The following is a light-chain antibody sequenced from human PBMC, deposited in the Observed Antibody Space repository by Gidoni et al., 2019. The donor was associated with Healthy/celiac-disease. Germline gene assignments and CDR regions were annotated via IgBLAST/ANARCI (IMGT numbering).Light chain of an antibody. Sequence: DIVMTQSPDSLAVSLGERAPINCKSSQSVLYSSNNKNYLAWYQQKPGQPPKLLIYWASTRESGVPDRFSGSGSGTDFTLTISSLQAEDVAVYYCQQYYSTPWTFGQXTKVEIK. CDR3: QQYYSTPWT. CDR1: QSVLYSSNNKNY. J-gene: IGKJ1*01. V-gene: IGKV4-1*01. CDR2: WAS.